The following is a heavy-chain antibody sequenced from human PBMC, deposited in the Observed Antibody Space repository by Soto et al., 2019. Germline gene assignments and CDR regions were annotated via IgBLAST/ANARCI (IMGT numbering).Heavy chain of an antibody. CDR1: GYTFTSYY. Sequence: GASVKVSCKASGYTFTSYYMHWVRQAPGQGLEWMGIINPSGGSTSYAQKFQGRVTMTRDTSTSTVYMELSSLRSEDTAVYYCARDRGYCSGGRCYTFYGMDVWGQGTTVTVSS. D-gene: IGHD2-15*01. CDR3: ARDRGYCSGGRCYTFYGMDV. J-gene: IGHJ6*02. CDR2: INPSGGST. V-gene: IGHV1-46*01.